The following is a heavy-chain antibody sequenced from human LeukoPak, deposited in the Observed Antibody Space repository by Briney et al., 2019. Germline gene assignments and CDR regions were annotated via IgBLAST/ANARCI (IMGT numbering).Heavy chain of an antibody. CDR2: IRRKAHGGST. Sequence: GGSLRLSCTTSGFTFGDYAMSWVRQAPGKGLEWVSFIRRKAHGGSTEYAASVKGRFSSSRDDSKSIAYLQMNSLKTEDTAVYFCTRVTYYYDNSGYFHFDSWGQGSLVTVSS. D-gene: IGHD3-22*01. CDR3: TRVTYYYDNSGYFHFDS. CDR1: GFTFGDYA. J-gene: IGHJ4*02. V-gene: IGHV3-49*04.